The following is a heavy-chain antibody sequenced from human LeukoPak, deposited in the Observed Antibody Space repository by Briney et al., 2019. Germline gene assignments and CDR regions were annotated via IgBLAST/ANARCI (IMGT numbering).Heavy chain of an antibody. J-gene: IGHJ4*02. CDR2: ISAYNGNT. V-gene: IGHV1-18*01. CDR1: GYTFTSYG. CDR3: ASYQIVGATVGPLGY. Sequence: ASVRVSCKASGYTFTSYGISWVRQAPGQGLEWMGWISAYNGNTNYAQKLQGRVTMTTDTSTSTAYMELRSLRSDDTAVYYCASYQIVGATVGPLGYWGQGTLVTVSS. D-gene: IGHD1-26*01.